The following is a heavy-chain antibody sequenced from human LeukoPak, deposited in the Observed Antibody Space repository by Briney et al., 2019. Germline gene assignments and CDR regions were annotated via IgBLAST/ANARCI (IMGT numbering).Heavy chain of an antibody. V-gene: IGHV4-31*03. CDR2: VYYSGSI. CDR1: GGSISSGGYY. Sequence: SETLSLTCTVSGGSISSGGYYWSWIRQHPGKGLEWIGYVYYSGSIYYNPSLKSRVTISVDTSKNQFSLKLSSVTAADTAVYYCARDNRRSGMDVWGKGTTITVSS. J-gene: IGHJ6*04. CDR3: ARDNRRSGMDV.